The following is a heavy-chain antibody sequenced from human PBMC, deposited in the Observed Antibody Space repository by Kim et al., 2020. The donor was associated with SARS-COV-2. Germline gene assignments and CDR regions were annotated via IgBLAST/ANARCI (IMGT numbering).Heavy chain of an antibody. J-gene: IGHJ4*02. V-gene: IGHV1-69*13. D-gene: IGHD2-2*01. Sequence: SVKVSCKASGGTFSSYAISWVRQAPGQGLEWMGGIIPIFGTANYAQKFQGRVTITADESTSTAYMELSSLRSEDTAVYYCARGRGVIKVVPAAADYWGQGTLVTVSS. CDR1: GGTFSSYA. CDR3: ARGRGVIKVVPAAADY. CDR2: IIPIFGTA.